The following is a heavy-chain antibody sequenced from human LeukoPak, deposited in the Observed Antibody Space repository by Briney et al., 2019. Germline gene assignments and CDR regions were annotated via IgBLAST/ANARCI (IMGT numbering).Heavy chain of an antibody. CDR2: IKDDGSEK. CDR3: ARVAWPYYFDS. V-gene: IGHV3-7*01. Sequence: PGGSLRLSCSASGFSFGDYNMIWFRQTPGKGLEWVANIKDDGSEKYYLDSVKGRFTISRDNAKNSLYLQMNGLRAEDTAVYYCARVAWPYYFDSWGQGTLVTVSS. J-gene: IGHJ4*02. CDR1: GFSFGDYN.